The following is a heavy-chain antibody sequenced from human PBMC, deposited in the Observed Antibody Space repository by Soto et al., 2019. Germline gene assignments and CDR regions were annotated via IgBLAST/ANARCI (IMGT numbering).Heavy chain of an antibody. CDR3: ARWSYDSSGYYKGALDV. J-gene: IGHJ4*02. Sequence: PGGSLRLSCAASGFTFSTYSMNWVRQAPGKGLEWVSYISSSSSTIYYADSVKGRFTISRDNAKNSLYLQMNSLRAEDTAVYYCARWSYDSSGYYKGALDVRGQGTLVTVSS. D-gene: IGHD3-22*01. V-gene: IGHV3-48*01. CDR1: GFTFSTYS. CDR2: ISSSSSTI.